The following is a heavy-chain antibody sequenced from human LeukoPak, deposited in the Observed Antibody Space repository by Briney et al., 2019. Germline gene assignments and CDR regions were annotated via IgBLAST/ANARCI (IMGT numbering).Heavy chain of an antibody. Sequence: SVKVSCKASDYTFITYGISWVRQAPGQGLEWMGGIIPIFGTANYAQKFQGRVTITADESTSTAYMELSSLRSEDTAVYYCARSRGYSGYGDYWGQGTLVTVSS. J-gene: IGHJ4*02. D-gene: IGHD5-12*01. CDR3: ARSRGYSGYGDY. V-gene: IGHV1-69*13. CDR1: DYTFITYG. CDR2: IIPIFGTA.